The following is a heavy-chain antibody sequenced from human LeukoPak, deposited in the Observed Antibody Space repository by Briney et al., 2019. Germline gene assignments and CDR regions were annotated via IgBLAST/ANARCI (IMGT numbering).Heavy chain of an antibody. D-gene: IGHD1-14*01. Sequence: GGSLRLFCAASGFTFDDYAMHWVREARGRGLEGVSGCSWNRGSIGYTDSVKGRFTICGDNAKNSLYLEMNSLITEDTALYYCAKAGDYYYYYMDVWGKGTTVTVSS. CDR1: GFTFDDYA. V-gene: IGHV3-9*01. CDR3: AKAGDYYYYYMDV. J-gene: IGHJ6*03. CDR2: CSWNRGSI.